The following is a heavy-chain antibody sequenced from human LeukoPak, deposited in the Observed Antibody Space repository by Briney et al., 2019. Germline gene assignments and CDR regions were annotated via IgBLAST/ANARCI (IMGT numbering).Heavy chain of an antibody. D-gene: IGHD3-9*01. Sequence: GASVKVSCKATGFTFTDFWMCWVRQAPGQGLEWMGCIHTNSGGTNYAQKFQDRVTMTRDTSINTAYMGLSRLRSDDTAVYYCVRDLDSGPDYWGQGTL. CDR3: VRDLDSGPDY. CDR1: GFTFTDFW. CDR2: IHTNSGGT. J-gene: IGHJ4*02. V-gene: IGHV1-2*02.